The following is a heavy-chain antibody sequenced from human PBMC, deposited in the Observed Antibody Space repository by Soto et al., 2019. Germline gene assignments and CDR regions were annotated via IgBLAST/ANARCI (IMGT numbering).Heavy chain of an antibody. D-gene: IGHD5-18*01. CDR1: GGSISSGGYS. Sequence: SETLSLTCAVSGGSISSGGYSWSWIRQPPGKGLEWIGYIYHSGSTYYNPSLKSRVTISVDRSKNQFSLKLSSVTAADTAVYYCARSRGYSYGIDYWGQGTLVTVSS. CDR3: ARSRGYSYGIDY. CDR2: IYHSGST. V-gene: IGHV4-30-2*01. J-gene: IGHJ4*02.